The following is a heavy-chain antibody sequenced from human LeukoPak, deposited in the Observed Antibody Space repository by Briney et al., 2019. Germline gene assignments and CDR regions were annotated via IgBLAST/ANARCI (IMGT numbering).Heavy chain of an antibody. J-gene: IGHJ4*02. Sequence: PGGSLRLSCAASGFTFSSYSMNWVRQAPGKGLEWVSSISSSSSCIYYADSVKGRFTISRDNAKNSLYLQMNSLRAEDTAVYYCARGDDYGGNSGTYFDYWGQGTLVTVSS. CDR2: ISSSSSCI. CDR1: GFTFSSYS. V-gene: IGHV3-21*01. D-gene: IGHD4-23*01. CDR3: ARGDDYGGNSGTYFDY.